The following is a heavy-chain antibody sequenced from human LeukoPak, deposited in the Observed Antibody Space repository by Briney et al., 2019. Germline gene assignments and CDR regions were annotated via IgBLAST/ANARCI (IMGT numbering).Heavy chain of an antibody. V-gene: IGHV3-74*01. J-gene: IGHJ4*02. Sequence: GGSLRLSCAASGFNFSSHWMQWVRQAPGKGLVWVSRIDGDGSSTNYADSVKGRFTISRDNSKNTLFLQMNSLRAEDTAVYYCARLWGAAMLDYWGQGTLVTVSS. CDR2: IDGDGSST. CDR1: GFNFSSHW. CDR3: ARLWGAAMLDY. D-gene: IGHD5-18*01.